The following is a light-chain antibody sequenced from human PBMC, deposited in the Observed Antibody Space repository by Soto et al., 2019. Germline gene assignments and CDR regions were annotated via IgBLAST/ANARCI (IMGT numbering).Light chain of an antibody. CDR2: SNN. J-gene: IGLJ2*01. V-gene: IGLV1-44*01. CDR3: AAWDDSLNGVV. Sequence: QSVLTQPPSVSVAPGQQVTISCSGSSSNIGSNTVNWYQQLPGTAPKLLIYSNNQRPSGVPDRFSGSKSGTSASLAISGLQSEDEADYYCAAWDDSLNGVVFGGGTKLTVL. CDR1: SSNIGSNT.